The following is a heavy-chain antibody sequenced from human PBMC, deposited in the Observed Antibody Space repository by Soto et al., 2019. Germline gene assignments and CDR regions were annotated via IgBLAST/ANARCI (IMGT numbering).Heavy chain of an antibody. CDR1: GYTFTNYG. Sequence: QVQLVQSGAEVREPGASVKVSCKASGYTFTNYGISWVRQAPGQGLEWMGWISAYNGKIDYAQKVQGKITMTTDTSTSTALMELRSLRSDDTAVYYCARETIPQMYYYGTDVRGQGTTVIVSS. CDR2: ISAYNGKI. V-gene: IGHV1-18*01. CDR3: ARETIPQMYYYGTDV. D-gene: IGHD3-16*01. J-gene: IGHJ6*02.